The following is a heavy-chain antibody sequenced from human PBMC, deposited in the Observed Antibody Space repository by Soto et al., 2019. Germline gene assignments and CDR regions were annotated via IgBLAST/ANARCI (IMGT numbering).Heavy chain of an antibody. J-gene: IGHJ5*02. Sequence: ASVKVSCKASGYTFTSYGISWVRQAPGQGLEGMGWISAYNGNTNYAQKLQGRVTMNTDTSTSTAYMELMSLRSDDTAVYYCARVVVVVTDAIWWFDTWGQGTLVTVSS. CDR3: ARVVVVVTDAIWWFDT. V-gene: IGHV1-18*04. CDR2: ISAYNGNT. CDR1: GYTFTSYG. D-gene: IGHD2-2*01.